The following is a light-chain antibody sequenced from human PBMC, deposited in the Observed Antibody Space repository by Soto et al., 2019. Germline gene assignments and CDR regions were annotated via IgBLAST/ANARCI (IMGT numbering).Light chain of an antibody. Sequence: EIVMTQSPATVSVSPGERATLSCRASQSISTNLAWYQQKPGQAPRLLIFGASNSATAVPARFTASGSGTEFTLTISSLQSEDFAFYYCQQYNTWPPLTFGGGTKVEI. V-gene: IGKV3-15*01. CDR2: GAS. CDR1: QSISTN. CDR3: QQYNTWPPLT. J-gene: IGKJ4*01.